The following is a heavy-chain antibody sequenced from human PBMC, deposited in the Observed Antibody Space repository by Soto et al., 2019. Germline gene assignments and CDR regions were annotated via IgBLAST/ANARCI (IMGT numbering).Heavy chain of an antibody. CDR1: GGTFSSYT. Sequence: SVKVSCKASGGTFSSYTISCVRQAPGQGLEWMGRIIPILGIANYAQKFQGRVTITADKSTSTAYMELSSLRSEDTAVYYCARSPYYCSGGSCYSGEFDPWGQGTLVTVSS. CDR3: ARSPYYCSGGSCYSGEFDP. D-gene: IGHD2-15*01. CDR2: IIPILGIA. V-gene: IGHV1-69*02. J-gene: IGHJ5*02.